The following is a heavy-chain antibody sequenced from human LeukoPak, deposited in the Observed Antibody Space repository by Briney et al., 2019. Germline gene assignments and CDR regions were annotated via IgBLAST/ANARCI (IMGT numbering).Heavy chain of an antibody. CDR3: ARGRAVASFYYYGMDV. CDR2: INPNSGGT. CDR1: GYTFTGYY. V-gene: IGHV1-2*02. Sequence: ASVKVSCKASGYTFTGYYMHWVRRAPGQGLEWMGWINPNSGGTNYAQKFQGRVTMTRDTSISTAYMELSRLRSDDTAVYYCARGRAVASFYYYGMDVWGQGTTVTVSS. D-gene: IGHD6-19*01. J-gene: IGHJ6*02.